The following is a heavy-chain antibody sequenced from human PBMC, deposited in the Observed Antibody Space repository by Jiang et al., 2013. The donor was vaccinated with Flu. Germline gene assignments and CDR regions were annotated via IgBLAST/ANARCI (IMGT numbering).Heavy chain of an antibody. D-gene: IGHD2-2*01. J-gene: IGHJ5*02. V-gene: IGHV3-23*01. Sequence: EWVSAISGSGGSTYYADSVKGRFTISRDNSKNTLYLQMNSLRAEDTAVYYCAKDEDIVVVPAAMFDPWGQGTLVTISS. CDR2: ISGSGGST. CDR3: AKDEDIVVVPAAMFDP.